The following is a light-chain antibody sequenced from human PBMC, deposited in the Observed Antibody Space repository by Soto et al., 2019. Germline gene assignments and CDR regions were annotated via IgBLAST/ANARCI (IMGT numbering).Light chain of an antibody. J-gene: IGLJ3*02. CDR1: RSNIGRNS. CDR3: ATWDASLNGGV. Sequence: QSVLAQPPSASGTPGQRVTISCSGSRSNIGRNSVNWYQQVPGTAPKLLIYSDTQRPSRVPGRFSGSKSGSSASLAISELQSDDEADYYCATWDASLNGGVFGGGTKLTVL. V-gene: IGLV1-44*01. CDR2: SDT.